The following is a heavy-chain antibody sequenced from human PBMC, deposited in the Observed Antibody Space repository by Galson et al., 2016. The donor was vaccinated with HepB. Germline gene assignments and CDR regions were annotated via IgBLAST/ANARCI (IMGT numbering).Heavy chain of an antibody. CDR3: ASGTGAYVQ. J-gene: IGHJ4*02. D-gene: IGHD5-12*01. CDR1: GDSVSRNTAA. Sequence: CAISGDSVSRNTAAWNWIRQSPSRGLEWLGRTYYRSKWSSDYAVSMKSRITINADTSMNQFSLKLNSVTPEDTAVYYCASGTGAYVQWGQGTMVTVSS. CDR2: TYYRSKWSS. V-gene: IGHV6-1*01.